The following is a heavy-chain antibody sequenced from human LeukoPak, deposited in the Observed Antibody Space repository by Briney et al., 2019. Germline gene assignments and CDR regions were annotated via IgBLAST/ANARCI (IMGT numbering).Heavy chain of an antibody. CDR1: GVFIGRDS. D-gene: IGHD2-2*01. Sequence: SETLSLTCTVSGVFIGRDSWSWIQQPPGKGLEWIGYISHSGSTDYKSSLESRVTISLDKSNNQFSLNLDSVTAADTAVYYCARFEAGIVVVPVRQPRPPPPRYFDYWGQGILVTVSS. CDR2: ISHSGST. J-gene: IGHJ4*02. V-gene: IGHV4-59*01. CDR3: ARFEAGIVVVPVRQPRPPPPRYFDY.